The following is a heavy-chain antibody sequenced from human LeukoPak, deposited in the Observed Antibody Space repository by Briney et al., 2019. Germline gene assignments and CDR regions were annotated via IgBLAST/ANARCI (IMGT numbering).Heavy chain of an antibody. CDR1: GGSISSSNW. CDR3: ARAYYDFWSGSLLGNWFDP. CDR2: IYHSGST. Sequence: SETESLTCVVSGGSISSSNWWSWVRQPPGKGLEWIGEIYHSGSTNYNPSLKSRVTISVDKSKNQFSLKLNSVTAADTAVYYCARAYYDFWSGSLLGNWFDPWGQGTLVTVSS. V-gene: IGHV4-4*02. J-gene: IGHJ5*02. D-gene: IGHD3-3*01.